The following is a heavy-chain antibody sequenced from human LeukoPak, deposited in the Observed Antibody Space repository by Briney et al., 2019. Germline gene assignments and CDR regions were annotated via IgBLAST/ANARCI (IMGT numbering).Heavy chain of an antibody. Sequence: PGGSLRLSCAASGFTFKRKAMSWVRQAPGKGLEWVSGISGSGGTTNYADSVKGRFTISRDNSKNTLYLQMNSLRADDTAVYYCAKERDGYNSFDDWGQGTLVTVSS. D-gene: IGHD5-24*01. CDR3: AKERDGYNSFDD. CDR2: ISGSGGTT. V-gene: IGHV3-23*01. J-gene: IGHJ4*02. CDR1: GFTFKRKA.